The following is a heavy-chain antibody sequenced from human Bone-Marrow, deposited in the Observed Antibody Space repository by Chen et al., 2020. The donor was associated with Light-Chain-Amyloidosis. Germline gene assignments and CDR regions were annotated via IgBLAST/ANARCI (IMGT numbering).Heavy chain of an antibody. J-gene: IGHJ6*03. CDR3: ARSSSSWYEEYYYYYYYMDV. D-gene: IGHD6-13*01. V-gene: IGHV4-4*07. CDR2: IYTSGST. CDR1: GGSISSYY. Sequence: QVQLQESGPGLVKPSETLSLTCTVSGGSISSYYWSWIRQPPGKGLEWIGRIYTSGSTNYNPSLKSRVTMSVDTSKNQFSLKLSSVTAADTAVYYCARSSSSWYEEYYYYYYYMDVWGKGTTVTVSS.